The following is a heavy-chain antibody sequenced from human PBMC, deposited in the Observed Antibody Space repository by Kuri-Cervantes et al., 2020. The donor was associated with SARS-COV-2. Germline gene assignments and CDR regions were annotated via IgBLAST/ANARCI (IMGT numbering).Heavy chain of an antibody. V-gene: IGHV1-18*01. CDR3: ARDKDFWGGPGVNWFDP. CDR1: GYTLTELS. J-gene: IGHJ5*02. D-gene: IGHD3-3*01. CDR2: ISAYNGNT. Sequence: APVKVSCKVSGYTLTELSMHWVRQAPGQGLEWMGWISAYNGNTNYAQKLQGRVTMTTDTSTSTAYMELRSLRSDDTAVYYCARDKDFWGGPGVNWFDPWGQGTLVTVSS.